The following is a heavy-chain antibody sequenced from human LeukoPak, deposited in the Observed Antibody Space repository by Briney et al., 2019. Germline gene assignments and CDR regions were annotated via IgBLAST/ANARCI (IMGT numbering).Heavy chain of an antibody. D-gene: IGHD2-2*02. CDR1: AGSISSYY. Sequence: SETLSLTCTVSAGSISSYYWSWIRQPAGKGLEWIGRIYTSGSTNYNPSLKSRVTMSVDTSKNQFSLKLSSVTAADTAAYYCARDRAIVVVPAAIGSDAFDIWGQGTMVTVSS. CDR2: IYTSGST. CDR3: ARDRAIVVVPAAIGSDAFDI. J-gene: IGHJ3*02. V-gene: IGHV4-4*07.